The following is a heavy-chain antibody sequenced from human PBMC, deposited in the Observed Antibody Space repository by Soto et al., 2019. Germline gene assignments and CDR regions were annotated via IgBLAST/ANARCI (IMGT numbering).Heavy chain of an antibody. CDR2: INSDGSVS. J-gene: IGHJ6*03. CDR3: ARGDCVGGTCYSLAGSFYYYMDV. D-gene: IGHD2-15*01. Sequence: EVQLVESGGGLVQPGGSLRLSCAASGFTFSNYWMYWVRQAPGEGLVWVSRINSDGSVSSYADSVKGRLTISRANVKNTLYLQMDSLRAEDTAVYYCARGDCVGGTCYSLAGSFYYYMDVWGKGTTVTVFS. V-gene: IGHV3-74*01. CDR1: GFTFSNYW.